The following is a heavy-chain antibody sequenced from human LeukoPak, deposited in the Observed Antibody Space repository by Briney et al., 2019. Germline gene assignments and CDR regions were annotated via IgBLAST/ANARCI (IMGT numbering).Heavy chain of an antibody. CDR2: IYSGGST. D-gene: IGHD3-22*01. V-gene: IGHV3-53*01. J-gene: IGHJ3*02. CDR3: ASNLLSSRIVVATAGAFDI. Sequence: GGSLRLSCEVSGFTFSNYAMSWVRQAPGKGLEWVSVIYSGGSTYYADSVKGRFTISRDNSKNTLYLQMNSLRAEDTAVYYCASNLLSSRIVVATAGAFDIWGQGTMVTVSS. CDR1: GFTFSNYA.